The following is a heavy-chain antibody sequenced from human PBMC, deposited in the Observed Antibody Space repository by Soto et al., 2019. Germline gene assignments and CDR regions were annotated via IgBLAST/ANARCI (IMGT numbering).Heavy chain of an antibody. J-gene: IGHJ6*02. Sequence: SETLSLTCTVSGGSISSYYWSWIRQPPGKGLEWIGYIYYSGSTNYNPSLKSRVTISVDTSKNQFSLKLSSVTAADTAVYYCARDRVVRGGHYYYYCMDVWGQGTTVTVSS. CDR2: IYYSGST. CDR3: ARDRVVRGGHYYYYCMDV. CDR1: GGSISSYY. D-gene: IGHD3-10*01. V-gene: IGHV4-59*01.